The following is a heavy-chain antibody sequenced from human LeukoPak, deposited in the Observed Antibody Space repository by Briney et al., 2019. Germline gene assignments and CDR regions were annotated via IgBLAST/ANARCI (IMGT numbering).Heavy chain of an antibody. CDR1: GGSISSYY. V-gene: IGHV4-59*01. J-gene: IGHJ3*02. Sequence: SETLSLTCSVSGGSISSYYWSWIRQPPGKGLEWIGNIYYSGSTNDNPSLKTRVTISVDTSKNQFSLQLSSVTAADTAVYYCARANTNNDAFAIWGRGTLVTVSS. D-gene: IGHD3-16*01. CDR3: ARANTNNDAFAI. CDR2: IYYSGST.